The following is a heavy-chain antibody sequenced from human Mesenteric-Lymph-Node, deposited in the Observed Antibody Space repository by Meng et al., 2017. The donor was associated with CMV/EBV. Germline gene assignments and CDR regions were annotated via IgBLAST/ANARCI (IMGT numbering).Heavy chain of an antibody. D-gene: IGHD6-19*01. V-gene: IGHV4-39*07. J-gene: IGHJ4*02. CDR3: ARDQGIALAGNPGVFDY. CDR2: MYYSGST. Sequence: SETLSLTCTVSGDSISSSDYYWAWIRQPPGKGLEWIGSMYYSGSTYYNPSLRSRVTISVDTSKNEFSLKLNSVTAADAAVYYCARDQGIALAGNPGVFDYWGQGTPVTVSS. CDR1: GDSISSSDYY.